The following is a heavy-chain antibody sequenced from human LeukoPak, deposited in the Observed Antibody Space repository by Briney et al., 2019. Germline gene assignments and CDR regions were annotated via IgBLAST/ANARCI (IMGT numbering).Heavy chain of an antibody. CDR2: INTDGSST. CDR1: GFTFSSYW. Sequence: QPGGSLRLSCAASGFTFSSYWVHWVRQAPGKGLVWVSRINTDGSSTSYADSVKGRFTISRDNAKNTLYLQKNSLRAEDTAVYYCARGAYDFDYWGQGTLVTVSS. D-gene: IGHD4-17*01. CDR3: ARGAYDFDY. V-gene: IGHV3-74*01. J-gene: IGHJ4*02.